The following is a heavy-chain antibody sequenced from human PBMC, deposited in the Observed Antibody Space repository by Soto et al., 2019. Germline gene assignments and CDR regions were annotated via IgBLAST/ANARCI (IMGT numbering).Heavy chain of an antibody. CDR3: SRHSGHIFCYGWGGGVPPQH. V-gene: IGHV5-10-1*03. Sequence: EVQLVQSGAEVKKPGESLRISCKGSGYSFTSYWISWVPQMPGKGLEWMGRIDPSYSYTNYSPSFQGHVPISADHPLSPGYPQWSGLKASAPAMDYCSRHSGHIFCYGWGGGVPPQHWGQGTLVTVSS. D-gene: IGHD3-10*01. J-gene: IGHJ1*01. CDR1: GYSFTSYW. CDR2: IDPSYSYT.